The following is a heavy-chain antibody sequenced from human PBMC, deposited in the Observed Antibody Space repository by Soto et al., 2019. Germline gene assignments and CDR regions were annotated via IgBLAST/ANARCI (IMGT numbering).Heavy chain of an antibody. D-gene: IGHD4-17*01. CDR3: ARWYGGSLDY. Sequence: QVQLQESGPGLVKPSETLSLTCTVSGGSISSYYWSWIRQPPGKGLEWIGYIYYCGSTNYNPSLKSRVTISVDTSKNQFSLKLSSVTAADTAVYYCARWYGGSLDYWGQGTLVTVSS. CDR2: IYYCGST. V-gene: IGHV4-59*01. CDR1: GGSISSYY. J-gene: IGHJ4*02.